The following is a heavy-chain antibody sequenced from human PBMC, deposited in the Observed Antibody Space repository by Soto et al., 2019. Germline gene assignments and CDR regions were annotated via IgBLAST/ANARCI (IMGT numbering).Heavy chain of an antibody. D-gene: IGHD6-13*01. Sequence: ASVKVSFKASGYDFTAYDINWVRQASRQGLEWMGWMNPINGATGSARRFQGRVSMTRNTATATAYLELTSLRSDDSAVYYCGRGPSPRAPAGGTPYYYAMDVWGQGTTVTVSS. J-gene: IGHJ6*02. V-gene: IGHV1-8*02. CDR2: MNPINGAT. CDR1: GYDFTAYD. CDR3: GRGPSPRAPAGGTPYYYAMDV.